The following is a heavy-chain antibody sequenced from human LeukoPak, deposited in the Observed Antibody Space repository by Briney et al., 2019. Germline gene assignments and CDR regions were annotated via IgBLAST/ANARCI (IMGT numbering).Heavy chain of an antibody. J-gene: IGHJ6*02. CDR2: ISYDGSNK. Sequence: GGSLRLSCAASGFTFSSYAMHWVRQAPGKGLEWVAVISYDGSNKYYADSVKGRFTISRDNSKNTLYPQMNSLRAEDTAVYYCARDQPDQRGPNYYGMDVWGQGTTVTVSS. D-gene: IGHD3-16*01. CDR1: GFTFSSYA. V-gene: IGHV3-30-3*01. CDR3: ARDQPDQRGPNYYGMDV.